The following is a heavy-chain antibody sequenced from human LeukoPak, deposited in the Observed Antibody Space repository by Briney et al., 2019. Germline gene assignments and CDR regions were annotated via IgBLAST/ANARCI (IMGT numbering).Heavy chain of an antibody. CDR3: AREAMVRGVIEYYYFDY. D-gene: IGHD3-10*01. CDR2: IYYSGST. Sequence: PSQSLSLICTVSGGSISSGDYYWSWIRQPPGKGLEWIGYIYYSGSTYYNPSLKSRVTISVDTSKKQFSLKLSSVTAADTAVYYCAREAMVRGVIEYYYFDYWGQGTLVTVSS. V-gene: IGHV4-30-4*01. CDR1: GGSISSGDYY. J-gene: IGHJ4*02.